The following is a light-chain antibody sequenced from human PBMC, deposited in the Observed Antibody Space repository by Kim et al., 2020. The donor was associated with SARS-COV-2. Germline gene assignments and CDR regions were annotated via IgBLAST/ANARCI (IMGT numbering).Light chain of an antibody. J-gene: IGLJ3*02. Sequence: SSELTQDTAVSVALGQTVRITCQGDRLRSYYASWYQQKPGQAPVLVIYGKNNRPSGIPDRFSGSSSGNTASLTITGAQAEDEADDYCNSRDSSGNHLGVFGGGTQLTVL. V-gene: IGLV3-19*01. CDR1: RLRSYY. CDR2: GKN. CDR3: NSRDSSGNHLGV.